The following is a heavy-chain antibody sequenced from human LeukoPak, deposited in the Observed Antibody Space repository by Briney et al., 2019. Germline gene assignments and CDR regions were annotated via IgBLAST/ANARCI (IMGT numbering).Heavy chain of an antibody. J-gene: IGHJ4*02. V-gene: IGHV1-2*02. D-gene: IGHD3-22*01. Sequence: ASVKVSCKASGYTFTRYYMHWVRQAPGQGLEWMGWINPNCCSTKYAQKFQGRVTKSRDTSISTAYMELSRLRSDGTAVYYCAREGTQYYYDSSGYYDWGQGTLVTVSS. CDR2: INPNCCST. CDR1: GYTFTRYY. CDR3: AREGTQYYYDSSGYYD.